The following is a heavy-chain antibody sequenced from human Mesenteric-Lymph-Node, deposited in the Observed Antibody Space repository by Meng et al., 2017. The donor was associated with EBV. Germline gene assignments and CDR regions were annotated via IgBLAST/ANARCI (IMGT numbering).Heavy chain of an antibody. CDR1: GYTFTSYD. D-gene: IGHD5-24*01. CDR2: MNPNSGNT. Sequence: VQLVLSGVERKKPGASVKASCKASGYTFTSYDINCVRQATGQGLQWMGWMNPNSGNTGYAQKFQGRVTMTRNTSISTAYMELSSLRSEDTAVYYCARVHQRWLQIPYDYWGQGTLVTVSS. J-gene: IGHJ4*02. V-gene: IGHV1-8*01. CDR3: ARVHQRWLQIPYDY.